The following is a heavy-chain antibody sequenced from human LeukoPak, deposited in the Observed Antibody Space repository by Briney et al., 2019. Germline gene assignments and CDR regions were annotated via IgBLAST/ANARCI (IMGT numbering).Heavy chain of an antibody. CDR1: GYTFTGYY. CDR2: INPNSGGT. V-gene: IGHV1-2*02. J-gene: IGHJ4*02. D-gene: IGHD3-22*01. CDR3: ARVCYYDSSGYYYCY. Sequence: ASVKVSCKASGYTFTGYYMHWVRQAPGQGLEWMGWINPNSGGTNYAQKFQGRVTMTRDTPISTAYMELSRLRSDDTAVYYCARVCYYDSSGYYYCYWGQGTLVTVSS.